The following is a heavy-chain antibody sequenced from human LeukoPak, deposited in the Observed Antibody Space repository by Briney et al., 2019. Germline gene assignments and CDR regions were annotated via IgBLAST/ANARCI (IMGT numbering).Heavy chain of an antibody. J-gene: IGHJ5*02. CDR3: ARRREELLPANWFDP. D-gene: IGHD2-15*01. Sequence: SETLSLTCTVSGGSISSSSSCWDWIRQPPGKGLEWIATIYYSGTTYYNPSLKSRVTIFVDTSKNQFSLNLSSVTAADTAVYYCARRREELLPANWFDPWGQGTLVTVSS. CDR1: GGSISSSSSC. CDR2: IYYSGTT. V-gene: IGHV4-39*01.